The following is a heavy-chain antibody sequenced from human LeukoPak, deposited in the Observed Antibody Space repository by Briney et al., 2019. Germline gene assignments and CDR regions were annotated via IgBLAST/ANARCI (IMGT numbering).Heavy chain of an antibody. V-gene: IGHV5-51*01. J-gene: IGHJ4*02. CDR3: ARGGYDSSGYYLDKYYFDY. D-gene: IGHD3-22*01. Sequence: GESLKIPCSGSWYSFTSYWIGWVRQMPGKGLEWMGIIYPGDSDTRYSPSFQGQVTISADKSISTAYLQWSSLKASDTAMYYCARGGYDSSGYYLDKYYFDYWGQGTLVTVSS. CDR1: WYSFTSYW. CDR2: IYPGDSDT.